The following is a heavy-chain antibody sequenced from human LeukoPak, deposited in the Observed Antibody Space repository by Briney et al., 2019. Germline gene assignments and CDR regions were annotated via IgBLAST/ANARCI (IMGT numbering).Heavy chain of an antibody. CDR3: ARPYTIFGVVMSFDY. D-gene: IGHD3-3*01. CDR2: IYPCDSDI. J-gene: IGHJ4*02. Sequence: GESLRISCKGSGYSFTSYWIGWVRQMPGKGLEWMGIIYPCDSDIRYSPSFQGQVTISADKSISTAYLQWSSLKASDTAMYYCARPYTIFGVVMSFDYWGQGTLVTVSS. CDR1: GYSFTSYW. V-gene: IGHV5-51*01.